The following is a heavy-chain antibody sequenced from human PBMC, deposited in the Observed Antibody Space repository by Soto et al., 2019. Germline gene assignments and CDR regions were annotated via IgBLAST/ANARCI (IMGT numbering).Heavy chain of an antibody. V-gene: IGHV3-9*01. CDR1: GFTFDDYA. CDR2: ISWNSGSI. J-gene: IGHJ5*02. D-gene: IGHD6-19*01. Sequence: EVQLVESGGGLVQPGRSLRLSCAASGFTFDDYAMHWVRQAPGKGLERVSGISWNSGSIGYADSVKGRFTISRDNAKNSLYLQMNSLRAEDTALYYCAKSVTTVAGTSWFDPWGQGTLVTVSS. CDR3: AKSVTTVAGTSWFDP.